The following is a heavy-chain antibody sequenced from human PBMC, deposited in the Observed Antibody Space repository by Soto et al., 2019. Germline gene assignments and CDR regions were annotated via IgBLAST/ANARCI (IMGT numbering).Heavy chain of an antibody. J-gene: IGHJ5*02. CDR3: ARVRDGYNYGWFDP. Sequence: PGGSLRLSCAASGFTFSSYSMNWVRQAPGKGLEWVSSISSSSSYIYYADSVKSRFTISRDNAKNSLYLQMNSLRAEDTAVYYCARVRDGYNYGWFDPWGQGTLVTVSS. CDR1: GFTFSSYS. V-gene: IGHV3-21*01. D-gene: IGHD5-12*01. CDR2: ISSSSSYI.